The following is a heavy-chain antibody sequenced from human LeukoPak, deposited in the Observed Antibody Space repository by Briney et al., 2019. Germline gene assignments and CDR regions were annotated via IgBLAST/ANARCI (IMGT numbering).Heavy chain of an antibody. J-gene: IGHJ4*02. CDR3: ARTPSSSLYYFDY. CDR2: IYPGDSDT. CDR1: GYSFTSYW. V-gene: IGHV5-51*01. Sequence: GESLKISCKGSGYSFTSYWIGWVRQMPGKGLEWMGIIYPGDSDTRYSPSFQGQATISADKSISTAYLQWSSLKASDTAMYYCARTPSSSLYYFDYWGQGTLVTVSP. D-gene: IGHD6-6*01.